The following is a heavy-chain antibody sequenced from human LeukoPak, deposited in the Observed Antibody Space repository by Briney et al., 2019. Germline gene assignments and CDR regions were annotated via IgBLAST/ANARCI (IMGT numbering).Heavy chain of an antibody. Sequence: ASVKVSYKAYGYTFTSYGISWVRQAPGQGLEWMGWISTRDGRRHYAQNVQGRVTLTTDTSTSTVYMELTRLTSDDTAMYYCARDYYDIIGSEYDTFAIWGQGTMVTVSS. CDR1: GYTFTSYG. D-gene: IGHD3-16*01. J-gene: IGHJ3*02. CDR3: ARDYYDIIGSEYDTFAI. V-gene: IGHV1-18*01. CDR2: ISTRDGRR.